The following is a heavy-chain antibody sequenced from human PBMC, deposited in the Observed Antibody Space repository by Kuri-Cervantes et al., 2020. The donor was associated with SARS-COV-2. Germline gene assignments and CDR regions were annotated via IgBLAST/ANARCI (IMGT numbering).Heavy chain of an antibody. CDR3: ARDDFGTRGYYYYGMDV. V-gene: IGHV1-18*01. CDR2: ISAYNGNT. CDR1: GYTFTSYG. D-gene: IGHD3-3*01. J-gene: IGHJ6*02. Sequence: ASVKVSCKASGYTFTSYGISWVRQAPGQGLEWMGWISAYNGNTNYAQKLQGRVTMTTDTSTSTAYMELRSLRSDDTAVYYCARDDFGTRGYYYYGMDVWGQGTMVTVSS.